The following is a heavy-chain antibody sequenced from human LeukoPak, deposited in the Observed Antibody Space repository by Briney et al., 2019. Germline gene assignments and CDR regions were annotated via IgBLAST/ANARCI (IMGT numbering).Heavy chain of an antibody. CDR3: ARGVNGYSYGYFYYYYYMDV. V-gene: IGHV4-34*01. Sequence: SEALSLTCAVYGGSFIGSYWSWIRHPPGEGLEWVGEINHGGSSNYNPSLKSRVTISVDTAKNQFSLKRGSVTAADTALYYCARGVNGYSYGYFYYYYYMDVWGKGTTVTVSS. J-gene: IGHJ6*03. CDR1: GGSFIGSY. D-gene: IGHD5-18*01. CDR2: INHGGSS.